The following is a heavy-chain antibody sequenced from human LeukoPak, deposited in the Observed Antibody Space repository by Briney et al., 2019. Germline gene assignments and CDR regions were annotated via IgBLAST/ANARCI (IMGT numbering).Heavy chain of an antibody. CDR2: ISYDGSNK. J-gene: IGHJ4*02. D-gene: IGHD2-2*01. CDR1: GFTFSSYG. V-gene: IGHV3-30*18. CDR3: AKERIPIVVVPAALDY. Sequence: GGSLRLSCAASGFTFSSYGMHWVRQAPGKGLEWVAVISYDGSNKYYADSVKGRFTISRDNSKNTLYLQMNSLRAEDTAVYYCAKERIPIVVVPAALDYWGQGTLVTVSS.